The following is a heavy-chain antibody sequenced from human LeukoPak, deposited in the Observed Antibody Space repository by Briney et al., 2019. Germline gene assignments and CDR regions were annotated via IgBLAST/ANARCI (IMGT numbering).Heavy chain of an antibody. Sequence: SETLSLTCTVSGGSLSSSIYYWDWIRQPPGKGLEWIGSIYYSESTYYNPSLKSRVTISIDTSKNQFSLKLSSVTAADTALYYCAKGWFGEPNGGPFDYWGQGTLVTVSS. J-gene: IGHJ4*02. CDR1: GGSLSSSIYY. D-gene: IGHD3-10*01. V-gene: IGHV4-39*07. CDR3: AKGWFGEPNGGPFDY. CDR2: IYYSEST.